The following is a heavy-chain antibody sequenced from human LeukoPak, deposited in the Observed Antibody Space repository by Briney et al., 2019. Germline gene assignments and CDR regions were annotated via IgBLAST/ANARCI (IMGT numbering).Heavy chain of an antibody. D-gene: IGHD3-10*01. J-gene: IGHJ4*02. Sequence: GGSLRLSCAASEFTFSSYSMNWVRQAPGKGLEWVSGISWNSGSIGYADSVKGRFTISRDNAKNSLYLQMNSLRAEDTALYYCAKDTGSGSYYNRAYYFDYWGQGTLVTVSS. CDR2: ISWNSGSI. V-gene: IGHV3-9*01. CDR1: EFTFSSYS. CDR3: AKDTGSGSYYNRAYYFDY.